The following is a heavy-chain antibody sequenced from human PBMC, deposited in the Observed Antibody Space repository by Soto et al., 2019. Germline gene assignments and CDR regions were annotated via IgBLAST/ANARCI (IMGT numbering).Heavy chain of an antibody. J-gene: IGHJ5*02. CDR2: IYPGDSDT. CDR1: GYSFSTYW. Sequence: ESLKISCKASGYSFSTYWIGWVRQMLGKGLAWMGFIYPGDSDTRYRPSFQGQVTISVDKSTSTTFLQRSSLKASPTAIYYCARGVQKLVRGWFEPWDQGTQENISS. CDR3: ARGVQKLVRGWFEP. V-gene: IGHV5-51*01. D-gene: IGHD6-6*01.